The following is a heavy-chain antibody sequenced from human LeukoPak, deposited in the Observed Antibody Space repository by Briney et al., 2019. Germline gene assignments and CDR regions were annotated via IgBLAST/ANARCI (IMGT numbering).Heavy chain of an antibody. CDR3: AKTRASVYYYGSGSAHAFDI. J-gene: IGHJ3*02. CDR2: IIPIFGTA. D-gene: IGHD3-10*01. Sequence: ASVKVSCKASGDTFSSYAISWVRQAPGQGLEWMGGIIPIFGTANYAQKFQGRVTITADKSTSTAYMELSSLRSEDTAVYYCAKTRASVYYYGSGSAHAFDIWGQGTMVTVSS. CDR1: GDTFSSYA. V-gene: IGHV1-69*06.